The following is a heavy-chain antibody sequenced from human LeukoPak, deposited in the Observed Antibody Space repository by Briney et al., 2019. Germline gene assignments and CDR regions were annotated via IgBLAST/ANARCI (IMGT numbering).Heavy chain of an antibody. CDR3: AREGPANYYYYYMDV. Sequence: ASVKVSCKASGYTFTSYDLNWVRQATGQGLEWMGWMNPNSGNTGYAPKFQGRVTMTRNTSISTAYMELSSLRSEDTAVYYCAREGPANYYYYYMDVWGKGTSVTVSS. V-gene: IGHV1-8*01. J-gene: IGHJ6*03. CDR2: MNPNSGNT. D-gene: IGHD2-2*01. CDR1: GYTFTSYD.